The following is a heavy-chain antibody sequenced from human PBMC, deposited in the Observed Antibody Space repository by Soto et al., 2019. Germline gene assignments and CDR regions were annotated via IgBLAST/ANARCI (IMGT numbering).Heavy chain of an antibody. D-gene: IGHD2-2*01. V-gene: IGHV3-9*01. CDR1: GFTFDNYA. CDR2: ISWNSGNT. Sequence: EVQLVESGGGLVQPGRSLRLSCAASGFTFDNYAMHWVRQAPGKGLEWVSSISWNSGNTDYAGSVKGRFIISRDSAKNSLYLQMNSLRAEDTALYYCARSPQYGSSTKCRAYFDYWGQGTLVTVSS. J-gene: IGHJ4*02. CDR3: ARSPQYGSSTKCRAYFDY.